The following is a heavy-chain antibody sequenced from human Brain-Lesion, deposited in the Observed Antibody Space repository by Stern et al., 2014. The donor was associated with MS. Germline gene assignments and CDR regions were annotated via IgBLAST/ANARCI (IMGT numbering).Heavy chain of an antibody. V-gene: IGHV1-2*04. CDR3: ATYYYDSTGYNDF. CDR2: INPKSGGT. J-gene: IGHJ4*02. Sequence: VQLLQSGAEVKKPGASVKVSCKASGYTFTGDYMHWVRQAPGQGLEWMGWINPKSGGTNYAQKFQGWVTMTRDTSINTAYMELSRLRSDDTAVYYCATYYYDSTGYNDFWGQGTLVTVSS. D-gene: IGHD3-22*01. CDR1: GYTFTGDY.